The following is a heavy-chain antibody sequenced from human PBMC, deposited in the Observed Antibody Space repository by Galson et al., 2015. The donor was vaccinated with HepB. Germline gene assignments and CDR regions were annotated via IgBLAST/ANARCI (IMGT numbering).Heavy chain of an antibody. Sequence: SVKVSCKASGYAFTGYYMHWVRQAPGQGLEWMGWINPNSGGTNYAQKFQGRVTMTRDTSISTAYMELSRLRSDDTAVYYCARGLLYSSSPLLYYWGQGTLVTVSS. V-gene: IGHV1-2*02. CDR2: INPNSGGT. D-gene: IGHD6-13*01. CDR3: ARGLLYSSSPLLYY. J-gene: IGHJ4*02. CDR1: GYAFTGYY.